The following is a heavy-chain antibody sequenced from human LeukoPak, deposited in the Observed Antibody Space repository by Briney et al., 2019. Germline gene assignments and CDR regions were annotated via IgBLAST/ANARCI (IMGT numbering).Heavy chain of an antibody. D-gene: IGHD2/OR15-2a*01. V-gene: IGHV4-59*01. CDR1: GGSISSYY. J-gene: IGHJ3*02. CDR3: ARVKSTVTSFDI. CDR2: IYYTGTP. Sequence: SETLSLTCTVSGGSISSYYGSWIRQSPGKGLEWIANIYYTGTPYYNPSLQSRVTISVDMSKNQFTLKLSTVTAADTAVYYCARVKSTVTSFDIWGQGTMVTVSS.